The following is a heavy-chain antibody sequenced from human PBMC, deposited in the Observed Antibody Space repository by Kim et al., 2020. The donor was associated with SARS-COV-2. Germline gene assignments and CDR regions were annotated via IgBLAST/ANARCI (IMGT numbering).Heavy chain of an antibody. D-gene: IGHD6-13*01. Sequence: TDYAAPVKGRFTISRDDSKNTLYLQMNSLKTEDTAVYYCTTSYSSSEFDYWGQGTLVTVSS. V-gene: IGHV3-15*01. CDR2: T. CDR3: TTSYSSSEFDY. J-gene: IGHJ4*02.